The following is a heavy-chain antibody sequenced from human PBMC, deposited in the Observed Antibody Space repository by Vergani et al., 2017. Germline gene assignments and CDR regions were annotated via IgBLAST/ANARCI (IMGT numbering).Heavy chain of an antibody. D-gene: IGHD1-20*01. CDR1: GFIFSTYA. J-gene: IGHJ4*01. Sequence: EVQLLQSEGAVVQPGGSLRLSCTASGFIFSTYAMSWVRQAPGKGLEWVSGISASGAPTYYADSVKGRVTISRDNSKNTLYLQMNSLRVEDTAVYYCARAYGRYDWFDYWGQRTLVTVSS. CDR3: ARAYGRYDWFDY. CDR2: ISASGAPT. V-gene: IGHV3-23*01.